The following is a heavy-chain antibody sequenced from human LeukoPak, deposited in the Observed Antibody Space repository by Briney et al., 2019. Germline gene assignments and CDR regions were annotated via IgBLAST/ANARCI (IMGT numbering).Heavy chain of an antibody. J-gene: IGHJ4*02. D-gene: IGHD5-18*01. Sequence: SETLSLTCTVSGGPFSSYYWSWIRQPPGKALEWIWYLHYSGSTKYSPSLKSRVTISVDASKNQFSLKLSSVTAADTAVYYCARERGYSFGYGVDYWGQGTLVTVSS. CDR1: GGPFSSYY. CDR3: ARERGYSFGYGVDY. CDR2: LHYSGST. V-gene: IGHV4-59*01.